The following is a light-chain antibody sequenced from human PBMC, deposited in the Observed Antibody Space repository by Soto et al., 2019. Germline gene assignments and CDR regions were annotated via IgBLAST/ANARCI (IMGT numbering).Light chain of an antibody. Sequence: QSALTQAASESGSPGQSITISCTGTSSDVGGYNYVSWYQQHPGKAPKLMIYEVSNRPSGVSNRFSGSKSGNTASLTISGLQAEDEADYYCSSYTSSSILWVFGGGTKLTVL. CDR2: EVS. V-gene: IGLV2-14*01. J-gene: IGLJ3*02. CDR3: SSYTSSSILWV. CDR1: SSDVGGYNY.